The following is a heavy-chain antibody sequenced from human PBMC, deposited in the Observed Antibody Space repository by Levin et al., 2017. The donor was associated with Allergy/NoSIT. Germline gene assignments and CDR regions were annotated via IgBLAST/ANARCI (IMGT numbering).Heavy chain of an antibody. D-gene: IGHD6-19*01. Sequence: SETLSLTCTVSGGSISSSSYYWGWIRQPPGTGLEWIGSIYYSGSTYYNPSLKSRVTISVDTSKNQFSLKLSSVTAADTAVYYCAIPQFTTVAGHYYFDYWGQGTLVTVSS. CDR3: AIPQFTTVAGHYYFDY. CDR2: IYYSGST. J-gene: IGHJ4*02. CDR1: GGSISSSSYY. V-gene: IGHV4-39*01.